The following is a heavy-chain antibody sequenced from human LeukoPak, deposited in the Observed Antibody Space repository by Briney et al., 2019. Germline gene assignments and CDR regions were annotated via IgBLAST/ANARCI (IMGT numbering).Heavy chain of an antibody. CDR2: ILYDGSNK. Sequence: GGSLRLSCAASGFTFSSYAMHWVRQAPGKGLEWVAVILYDGSNKYYADSVKGRFAISRDNSKNTLYLQMNSLRAEDTAVYYCAREMATIIGDYWGQGTLVTVSS. CDR1: GFTFSSYA. CDR3: AREMATIIGDY. V-gene: IGHV3-30*09. J-gene: IGHJ4*02. D-gene: IGHD5-24*01.